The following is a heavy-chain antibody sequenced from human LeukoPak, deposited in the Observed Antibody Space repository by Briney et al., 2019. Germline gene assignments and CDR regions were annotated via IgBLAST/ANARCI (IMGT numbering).Heavy chain of an antibody. Sequence: ASVKVSCKVSGDTFTDYYMHWGQQAPGKGLEWVGLVDPEDGETIYAEKFQGRVTITADTSTDTAYMELSRLRSEDTAVYYCATYWALLGNLAFDYWGQGTLVTVSS. CDR3: ATYWALLGNLAFDY. D-gene: IGHD1-26*01. CDR1: GDTFTDYY. CDR2: VDPEDGET. J-gene: IGHJ4*02. V-gene: IGHV1-69-2*01.